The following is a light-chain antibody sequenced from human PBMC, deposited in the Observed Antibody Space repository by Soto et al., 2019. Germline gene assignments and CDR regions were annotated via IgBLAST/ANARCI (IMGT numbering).Light chain of an antibody. Sequence: EIVMTQSPATLSVSPGERATLSCRASQSVSSNLAWYQQKPGQAPRLLISGASTRATGIPARFSGSGSGTEFTLTISSLQSEDFAVYYCQQYNNWPPRGTFGQGTKLEIK. CDR2: GAS. CDR1: QSVSSN. J-gene: IGKJ2*01. V-gene: IGKV3-15*01. CDR3: QQYNNWPPRGT.